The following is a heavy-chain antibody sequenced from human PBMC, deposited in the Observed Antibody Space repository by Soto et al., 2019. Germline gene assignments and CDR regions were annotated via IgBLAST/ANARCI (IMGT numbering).Heavy chain of an antibody. CDR2: ISSSSTI. CDR3: AIDMGSRFYYYGMDV. J-gene: IGHJ6*02. CDR1: GFTFSSYS. V-gene: IGHV3-48*02. Sequence: VQLVESGGGLVQPGGSLRLSCAASGFTFSSYSMNWVRQAPGKGLEWVSYISSSSTIYYADSVKGQFTISRDNAKNSLYLQMNSLRDEDTAVYYCAIDMGSRFYYYGMDVWGQGTTVTVSS. D-gene: IGHD2-15*01.